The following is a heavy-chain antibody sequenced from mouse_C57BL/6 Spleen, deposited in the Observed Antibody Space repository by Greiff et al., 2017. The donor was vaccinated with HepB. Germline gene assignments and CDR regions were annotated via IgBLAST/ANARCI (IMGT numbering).Heavy chain of an antibody. D-gene: IGHD2-4*01. CDR3: TTEDYDGTGYFDV. J-gene: IGHJ1*03. V-gene: IGHV14-4*01. CDR2: IDPENGDT. Sequence: EVKLMESGAELVRPGASVKLSCTASGFNIKDDYMHWVKQRPEQGLEWIGWIDPENGDTEYASKFQGKATITADTSSNTAYLQLSSLTSEDTAVYYCTTEDYDGTGYFDVWGTGTTVTVSS. CDR1: GFNIKDDY.